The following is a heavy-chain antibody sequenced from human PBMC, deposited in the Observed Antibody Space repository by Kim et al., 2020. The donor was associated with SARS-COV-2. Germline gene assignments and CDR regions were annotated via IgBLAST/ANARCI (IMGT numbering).Heavy chain of an antibody. CDR2: IWYDGSNK. V-gene: IGHV3-33*01. J-gene: IGHJ3*02. CDR3: ASRGRYGDAFDI. D-gene: IGHD2-15*01. Sequence: GGSLRLSCAASGFTFSSYGMHWVRQAPGKGLEWVAVIWYDGSNKYYADSVKGRFTISRDNCKNTLYLQMNSLRAEDTAVYYCASRGRYGDAFDIWGQGTMVTVSS. CDR1: GFTFSSYG.